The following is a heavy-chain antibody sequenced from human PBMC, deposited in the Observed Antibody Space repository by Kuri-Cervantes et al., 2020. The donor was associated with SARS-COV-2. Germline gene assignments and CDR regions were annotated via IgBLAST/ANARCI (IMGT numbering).Heavy chain of an antibody. CDR1: GFTFSSYA. V-gene: IGHV3-30*04. CDR2: ISYDGSNK. CDR3: AKPLTLFTFGGVFARYGMDV. D-gene: IGHD3-16*02. Sequence: GESLKISCAASGFTFSSYAMHWVRQAPGKGLEWVAVISYDGSNKYYADSVKGRFTISRDNSKNTLYLQMNSLRAEDTAVYYCAKPLTLFTFGGVFARYGMDVWGQGTTVTVSS. J-gene: IGHJ6*02.